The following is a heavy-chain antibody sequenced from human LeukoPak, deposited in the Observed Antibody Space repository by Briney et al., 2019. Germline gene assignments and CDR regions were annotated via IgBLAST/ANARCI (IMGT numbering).Heavy chain of an antibody. CDR2: ISGSGGST. V-gene: IGHV3-23*01. CDR3: AKVNGRVVAATGRNFAY. Sequence: PGGSLRLSCAASGFTFSSYAMSWVRQAPGKGLERVSPISGSGGSTYYADSVKGRFTISRDNSKNTLYLQMNSLRAEDTAVYYCAKVNGRVVAATGRNFAYWGQGTLVTVSS. J-gene: IGHJ4*02. CDR1: GFTFSSYA. D-gene: IGHD2-15*01.